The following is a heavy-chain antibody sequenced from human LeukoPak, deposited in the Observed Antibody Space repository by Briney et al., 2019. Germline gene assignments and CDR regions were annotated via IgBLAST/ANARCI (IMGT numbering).Heavy chain of an antibody. J-gene: IGHJ4*02. V-gene: IGHV3-21*01. Sequence: PGGSLRLSCAASGFTFTTYWMTWVRQAPGKGLEWVSSISSLSNYIYYEDSVKGRFTISRDYAKNSLYLQMNSLRAEDTAVYSCARDKTRGLGYSYSKSGNYFDYWGQGTLVTVSS. D-gene: IGHD5-18*01. CDR2: ISSLSNYI. CDR3: ARDKTRGLGYSYSKSGNYFDY. CDR1: GFTFTTYW.